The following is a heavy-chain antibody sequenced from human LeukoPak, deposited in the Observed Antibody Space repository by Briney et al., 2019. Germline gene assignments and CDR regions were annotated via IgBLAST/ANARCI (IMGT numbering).Heavy chain of an antibody. CDR2: ISAYNGNT. CDR1: GYTFTSYG. J-gene: IGHJ6*03. Sequence: ASVKVSCKASGYTFTSYGISWVRQAPGQGLEWMGWISAYNGNTNYAQKLQGRVTMTTDTSTSTAYMELRSLRSDDTAVYYCARFPEISRYNWNDEVYYYYYMDVWGKGTTVTVSS. D-gene: IGHD1-20*01. V-gene: IGHV1-18*01. CDR3: ARFPEISRYNWNDEVYYYYYMDV.